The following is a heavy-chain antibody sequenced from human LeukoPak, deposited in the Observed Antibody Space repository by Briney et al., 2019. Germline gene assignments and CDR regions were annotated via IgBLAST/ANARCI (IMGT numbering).Heavy chain of an antibody. CDR2: INMYNGNT. V-gene: IGHV1-18*01. CDR3: AKADEGPAAAQKGFDY. D-gene: IGHD6-25*01. CDR1: GYTFTSYA. Sequence: GASVKVSCKASGYTFTSYAISWVRQAPGQGPEWMGWINMYNGNTNYAQKLQGRVTMTTDTSTSTAYMELRSLRSDDTAVYYCAKADEGPAAAQKGFDYWGQGTLVTVSS. J-gene: IGHJ4*02.